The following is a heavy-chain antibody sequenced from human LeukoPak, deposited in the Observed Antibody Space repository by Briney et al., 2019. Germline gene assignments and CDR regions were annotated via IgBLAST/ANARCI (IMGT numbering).Heavy chain of an antibody. CDR1: AFTFNIAW. D-gene: IGHD3-10*01. CDR2: IKSKTDGGTT. CDR3: TTLTMIRREHADY. V-gene: IGHV3-15*01. Sequence: GGCLRLACAADAFTFNIAWMSSVRQAAGGGMEWVGRIKSKTDGGTTDYAAPVKGRFTISRDDSKNTLYLQMNSLKTEDTALYYCTTLTMIRREHADYWGQGALVTVSS. J-gene: IGHJ4*02.